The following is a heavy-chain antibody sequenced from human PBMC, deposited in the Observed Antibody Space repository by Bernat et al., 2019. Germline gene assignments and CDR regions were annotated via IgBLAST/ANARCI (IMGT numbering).Heavy chain of an antibody. V-gene: IGHV4-59*01. CDR3: ARGGGVCSSTSCYAGWFDP. CDR1: GGSISSYY. CDR2: IYCSGST. J-gene: IGHJ5*02. Sequence: QVQLQESGPGLVKPSETLSLTCTVSGGSISSYYWSWIRQPPGKGLEWIGYIYCSGSTNYNPSLKSRVTIAVDPSKNQFSLKLSSVTAADTAVYYWARGGGVCSSTSCYAGWFDPWGQGTLVTVSS. D-gene: IGHD2-2*01.